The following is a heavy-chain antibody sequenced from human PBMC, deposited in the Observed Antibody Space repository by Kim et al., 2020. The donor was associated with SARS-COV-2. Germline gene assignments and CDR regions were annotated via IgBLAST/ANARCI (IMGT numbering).Heavy chain of an antibody. Sequence: GGSLRLSCAASGFTFSSYGMHWVRQAPGKGLEWVAVISYDGSNKYYADSVKGRFTISRDNSKNTLYLQMNSLRAEDTAVYYCAKDRPDILTGYHYYYGM. CDR1: GFTFSSYG. J-gene: IGHJ6*01. D-gene: IGHD3-9*01. CDR2: ISYDGSNK. V-gene: IGHV3-30*18. CDR3: AKDRPDILTGYHYYYGM.